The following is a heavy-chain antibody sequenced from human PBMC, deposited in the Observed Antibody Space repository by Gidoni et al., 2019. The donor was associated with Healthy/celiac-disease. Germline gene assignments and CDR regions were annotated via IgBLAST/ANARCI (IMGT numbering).Heavy chain of an antibody. V-gene: IGHV3-23*01. CDR2: ISGSGGST. J-gene: IGHJ4*02. CDR1: GFTFSSYA. CDR3: ANPGSDRGYCTNGVCFHDY. D-gene: IGHD2-8*01. Sequence: EVQLLESGGGLVQPGGSLRLSCAASGFTFSSYAMSWARQAPGKGLEWVSAISGSGGSTYYADSVKGRFTISRDNSKNTLYLQMNSLRAEDTAVYYCANPGSDRGYCTNGVCFHDYWGQGTLVTVSS.